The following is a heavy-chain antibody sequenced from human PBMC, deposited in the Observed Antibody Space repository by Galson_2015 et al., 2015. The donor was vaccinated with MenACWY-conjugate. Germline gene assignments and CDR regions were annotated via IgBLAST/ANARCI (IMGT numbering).Heavy chain of an antibody. CDR1: GFTFSTYW. CDR2: INADGSST. J-gene: IGHJ4*02. Sequence: SLRLSCAASGFTFSTYWMHWVRQAPGKGLVWVSRINADGSSTTYADSVKGRFTISRDNAEKTVYLQMNSLRAEDTAVYYCATWTGYPIGGWGQGTLVTVSS. V-gene: IGHV3-74*01. D-gene: IGHD3/OR15-3a*01. CDR3: ATWTGYPIGG.